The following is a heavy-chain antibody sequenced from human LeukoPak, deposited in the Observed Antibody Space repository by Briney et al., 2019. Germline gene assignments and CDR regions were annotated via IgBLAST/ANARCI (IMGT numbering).Heavy chain of an antibody. J-gene: IGHJ3*02. Sequence: SVKVSCKASGGTFSSYAISWVRQAPGQGLEWMGRIIPIFGTANYAQKFQGRVTITTDESTSTAYMELSSLRSEDTAVYYCARTRAMVTWMAFDIWGQGTMVTVSS. CDR3: ARTRAMVTWMAFDI. V-gene: IGHV1-69*05. CDR2: IIPIFGTA. D-gene: IGHD5-18*01. CDR1: GGTFSSYA.